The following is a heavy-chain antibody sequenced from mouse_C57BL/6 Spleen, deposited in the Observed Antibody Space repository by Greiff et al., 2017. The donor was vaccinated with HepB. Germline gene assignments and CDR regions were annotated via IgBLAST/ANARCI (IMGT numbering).Heavy chain of an antibody. CDR1: GYTFTSYT. V-gene: IGHV1-4*01. CDR2: INPSSGYT. CDR3: ARDAYYSNPAWFAY. Sequence: QVQLQQSGAELARPGASVKMSCKASGYTFTSYTMHWVKQRPGQGLEWIGYINPSSGYTKYNQKFKDKATLTADKSSSPAYIQLSSLTSEDSAVYYCARDAYYSNPAWFAYWGQGTLVTVSA. J-gene: IGHJ3*01. D-gene: IGHD2-5*01.